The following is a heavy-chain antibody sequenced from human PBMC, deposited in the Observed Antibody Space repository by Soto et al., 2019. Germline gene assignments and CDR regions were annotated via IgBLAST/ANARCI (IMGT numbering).Heavy chain of an antibody. Sequence: QITLKESGPTLVKPTQTLTLTCTFSGFSLSTTGVGVAWIRQPPGKALEWLALIYWDDDKRYRPSLKSRLTITKDTSKNQVVVTMTNMDPVDTATYYCARLTYDSSGHYGMDVWGQGTTVTVSS. D-gene: IGHD3-22*01. CDR3: ARLTYDSSGHYGMDV. V-gene: IGHV2-5*02. CDR1: GFSLSTTGVG. CDR2: IYWDDDK. J-gene: IGHJ6*02.